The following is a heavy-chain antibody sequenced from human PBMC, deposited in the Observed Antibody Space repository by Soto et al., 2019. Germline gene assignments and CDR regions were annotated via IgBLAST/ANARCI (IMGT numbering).Heavy chain of an antibody. J-gene: IGHJ4*02. Sequence: SETLSLTCTVSGGSISSGDYYWSWIRQPPGKGLEWIGYIYYSGSTYYNPSLKSRVTISVDTSKNQFSLKLSSVTAADTAVYYCARFPTLYNWNYFGDYWGQGTLATVSS. CDR3: ARFPTLYNWNYFGDY. V-gene: IGHV4-30-4*01. D-gene: IGHD1-7*01. CDR2: IYYSGST. CDR1: GGSISSGDYY.